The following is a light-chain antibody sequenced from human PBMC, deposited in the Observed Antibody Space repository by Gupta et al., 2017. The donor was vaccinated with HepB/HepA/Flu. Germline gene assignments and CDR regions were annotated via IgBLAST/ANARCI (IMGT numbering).Light chain of an antibody. Sequence: QAGLTQPPSVSKDLRQTATLTCTGNSNNVGNEGAAWLQQHQGHPPKLLSYRNNNRPSGISERFSAFTSGNTASLTITGLQPEDEADYYCSAWDSSLSTWVFGGGTKLTVL. J-gene: IGLJ3*02. CDR3: SAWDSSLSTWV. CDR2: RNN. CDR1: SNNVGNEG. V-gene: IGLV10-54*04.